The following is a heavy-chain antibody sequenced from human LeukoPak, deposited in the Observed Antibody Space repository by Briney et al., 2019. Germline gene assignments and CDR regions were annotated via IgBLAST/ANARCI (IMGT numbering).Heavy chain of an antibody. CDR2: INPSGGNT. V-gene: IGHV1-46*01. J-gene: IGHJ5*02. CDR1: GYIFTSYY. Sequence: ASVKVSCKASGYIFTSYYIHWVRQAPGQGLEWVGIINPSGGNTNYAQKFQGRVTMTRDMSTSTVYMELSSLTSEDTAAYSCARALPHRRLMDTTMNQHWFDPWGQGTLVTVSS. CDR3: ARALPHRRLMDTTMNQHWFDP. D-gene: IGHD5-18*01.